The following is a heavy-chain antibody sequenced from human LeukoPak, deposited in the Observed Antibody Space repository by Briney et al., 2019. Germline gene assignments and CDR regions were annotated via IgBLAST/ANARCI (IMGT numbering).Heavy chain of an antibody. Sequence: ASVKVSCKASGGTFSSYAISWVRQAPGQGLVWMGGIIPIFGTANYAQKFQGRVTITADESTSTAYMELSSLRSEDTAVYYCARAGYYYDSSGYPQYFQHWGQGTLVTVSS. CDR3: ARAGYYYDSSGYPQYFQH. D-gene: IGHD3-22*01. CDR1: GGTFSSYA. J-gene: IGHJ1*01. V-gene: IGHV1-69*13. CDR2: IIPIFGTA.